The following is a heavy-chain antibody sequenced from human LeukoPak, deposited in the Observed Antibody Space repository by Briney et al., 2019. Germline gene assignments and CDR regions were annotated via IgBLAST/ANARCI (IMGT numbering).Heavy chain of an antibody. Sequence: SVKVSCKASGGTFSTFGISWVRQAPGQGLEWMGGIIPMSGTVNNAQKFQGRVTITADKSTGTAYMELSSLRSDDTAVYYCARDRGPYDFWSGYYIGGSPNWFDPWGQGTLVTVSS. CDR1: GGTFSTFG. V-gene: IGHV1-69*06. CDR3: ARDRGPYDFWSGYYIGGSPNWFDP. D-gene: IGHD3-3*01. J-gene: IGHJ5*02. CDR2: IIPMSGTV.